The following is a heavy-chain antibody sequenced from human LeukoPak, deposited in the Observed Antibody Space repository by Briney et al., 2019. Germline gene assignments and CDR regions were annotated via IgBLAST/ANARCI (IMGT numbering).Heavy chain of an antibody. CDR3: ATENFGLGSPFDP. J-gene: IGHJ5*02. CDR2: FDPEDGER. Sequence: ASVKVSCKVAGYTLNEVSMHWVRQAPGKGLEWMGGFDPEDGERIYAQKFQGRVTMIEDTSTDSAYMELSSLTSEDTAMYYCATENFGLGSPFDPWGQGTLVTVSS. CDR1: GYTLNEVS. D-gene: IGHD3-16*01. V-gene: IGHV1-24*01.